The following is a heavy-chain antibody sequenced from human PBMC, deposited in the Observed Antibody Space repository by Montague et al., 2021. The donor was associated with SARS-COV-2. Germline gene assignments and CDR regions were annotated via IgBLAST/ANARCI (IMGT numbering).Heavy chain of an antibody. CDR1: GFTFSGSH. J-gene: IGHJ4*02. V-gene: IGHV3-23*03. CDR3: AKVVDIMAGYSLVNLDH. CDR2: IHSAGRRS. Sequence: SLRLSCAASGFTFSGSHMSWVRQAPGKGLEWVSVIHSAGRRSYSGASVEGRFTISRDNTKNTVFLQMNNLRADDTAVYYCAKVVDIMAGYSLVNLDHWGQGTLVIVSS. D-gene: IGHD3-9*01.